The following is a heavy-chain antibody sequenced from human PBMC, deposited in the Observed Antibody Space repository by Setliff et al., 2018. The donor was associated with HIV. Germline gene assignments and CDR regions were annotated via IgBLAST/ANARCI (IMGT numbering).Heavy chain of an antibody. V-gene: IGHV4-61*01. D-gene: IGHD3-10*01. CDR3: ARDRYYGSGSYYTNWFDP. Sequence: PSETLSLTCTVSGAAVTSGSYYWSWIRQPPGKGLGWIGYVYYSGDTNYNPSLESRVTISIDTSKNQFSLKLSSVTAADTAIYYCARDRYYGSGSYYTNWFDPWGQGTLVTVSS. J-gene: IGHJ5*02. CDR2: VYYSGDT. CDR1: GAAVTSGSYY.